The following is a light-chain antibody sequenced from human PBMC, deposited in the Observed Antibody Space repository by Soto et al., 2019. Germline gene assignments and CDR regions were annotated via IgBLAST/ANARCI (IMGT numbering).Light chain of an antibody. J-gene: IGLJ1*01. CDR3: SSYAGSNYV. Sequence: LTQPPSASGSPGQSVTISCTGTSSDVGGYNYVSWYQQHPGKAPKLMIYEVSKRPSGVPDRFSGSKSGNTASLTVSGLQAEDEADYYCSSYAGSNYVFGTGTKVTVL. V-gene: IGLV2-8*01. CDR1: SSDVGGYNY. CDR2: EVS.